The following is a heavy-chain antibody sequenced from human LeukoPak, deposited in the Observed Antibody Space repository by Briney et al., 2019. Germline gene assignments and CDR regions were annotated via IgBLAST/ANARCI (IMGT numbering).Heavy chain of an antibody. CDR2: MNPNSGNT. D-gene: IGHD1-1*01. CDR1: GYAFTSCD. V-gene: IGHV1-8*01. J-gene: IGHJ5*02. Sequence: ASVKVSCKASGYAFTSCDINWVRQATGQGLEWMGWMNPNSGNTGYAQKFQGRVTMTRNTSISTAYMELSSLRSEDTAVYYCARGVTGTTSGWFDPWGQGTLVTVSS. CDR3: ARGVTGTTSGWFDP.